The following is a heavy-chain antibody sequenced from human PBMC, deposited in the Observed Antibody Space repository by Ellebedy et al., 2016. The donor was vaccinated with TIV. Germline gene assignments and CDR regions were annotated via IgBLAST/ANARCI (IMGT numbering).Heavy chain of an antibody. J-gene: IGHJ2*01. CDR2: ITGSGGST. V-gene: IGHV3-23*01. D-gene: IGHD3-10*01. Sequence: GESLKISCAASGFTFSSYAMSWVRQAPGKGLEWVSSITGSGGSTYYADSLKGRFTISRDNAKNSLYLQMNSLRAEDTAMYYCARDRRGGNYGSGSYPYWYFDLWGRGTLVSVSS. CDR1: GFTFSSYA. CDR3: ARDRRGGNYGSGSYPYWYFDL.